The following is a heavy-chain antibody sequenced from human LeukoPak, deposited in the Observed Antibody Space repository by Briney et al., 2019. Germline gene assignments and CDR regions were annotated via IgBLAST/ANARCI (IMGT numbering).Heavy chain of an antibody. Sequence: VSVKVSCKASGYTFTSYGISWVRQAPGQGLEWMGWISAYNDNTNYAQKLQGRVTMTTDTSTSTAYMELRSLRSDDTAVYYCARDIVVVPAANLFDYWGQGTLLTVSS. D-gene: IGHD2-2*01. V-gene: IGHV1-18*01. CDR2: ISAYNDNT. CDR3: ARDIVVVPAANLFDY. CDR1: GYTFTSYG. J-gene: IGHJ4*02.